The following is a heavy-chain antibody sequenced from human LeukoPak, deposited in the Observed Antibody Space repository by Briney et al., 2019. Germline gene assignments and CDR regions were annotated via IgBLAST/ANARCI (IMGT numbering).Heavy chain of an antibody. V-gene: IGHV4-59*01. Sequence: SETLSLTCAVYGGSFSGYYWSWIRQPPGKGLEWIGYIYYSGSTNHNPSLKSRVTMSVDTSKNQFSLKLSSVTAADTAVYYCARAGSYRQLWSSWGQGTLVTVSS. CDR3: ARAGSYRQLWSS. CDR2: IYYSGST. J-gene: IGHJ5*02. D-gene: IGHD5-18*01. CDR1: GGSFSGYY.